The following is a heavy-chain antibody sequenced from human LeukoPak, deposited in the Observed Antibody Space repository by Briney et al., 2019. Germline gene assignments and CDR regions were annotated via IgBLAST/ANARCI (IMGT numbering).Heavy chain of an antibody. CDR1: GGSISPYY. Sequence: PSETLSLTCTVSGGSISPYYWSWIRQPPGKGLEWIGYIYYTGSINYNPSLKSRVTISVDTSRNQFSLRLSSVTAADTAVYYCAKLNWGTRDGYNVWYFDLWGRGTLVTVSS. V-gene: IGHV4-59*08. CDR2: IYYTGSI. CDR3: AKLNWGTRDGYNVWYFDL. D-gene: IGHD5-24*01. J-gene: IGHJ2*01.